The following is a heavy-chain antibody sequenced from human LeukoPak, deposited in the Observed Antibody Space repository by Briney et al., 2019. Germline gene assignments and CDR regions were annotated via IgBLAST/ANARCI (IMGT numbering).Heavy chain of an antibody. CDR2: INPNSGGT. CDR1: GYTFTGYY. J-gene: IGHJ5*02. D-gene: IGHD3-22*01. V-gene: IGHV1-2*02. CDR3: ARDPEGYYDSSGYFSGWFDP. Sequence: ASVKVSCKASGYTFTGYYMHWVRQAPGQGLEWMGWINPNSGGTNYAQKFQGRVTMTRDTSISTAYMELSRLRSDDTAVYYCARDPEGYYDSSGYFSGWFDPWAREPWSPSPQ.